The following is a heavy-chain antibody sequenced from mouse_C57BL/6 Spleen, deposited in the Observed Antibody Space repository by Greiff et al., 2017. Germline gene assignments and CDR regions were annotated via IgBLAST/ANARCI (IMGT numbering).Heavy chain of an antibody. CDR3: ARSRAAQARNYFDY. J-gene: IGHJ2*01. CDR2: IDPSDSYT. Sequence: QVQLQQPGAELVMPGASVKLSCKASGYTFTSYCMHWVKQRPGQGLEWIGEIDPSDSYTNYNQKFKGKSTLTVDKSSSTAYMQLSSLTSEDSAVYYCARSRAAQARNYFDYWGQGTTLTVSS. CDR1: GYTFTSYC. V-gene: IGHV1-69*01. D-gene: IGHD3-2*02.